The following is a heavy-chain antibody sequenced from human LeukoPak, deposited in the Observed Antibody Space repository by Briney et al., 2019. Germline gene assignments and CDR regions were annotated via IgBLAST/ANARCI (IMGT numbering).Heavy chain of an antibody. V-gene: IGHV1-8*01. Sequence: ASVKVPCKASGYTFTTYDINCVRQATGQLHQRMGWMTANSGNTGYAQKFQGRVTMSRNTSLSTAYMELSSLRSEDTAVYYCARGVPRTIDYWGQGTLVTVSS. CDR2: MTANSGNT. D-gene: IGHD1-14*01. CDR1: GYTFTTYD. CDR3: ARGVPRTIDY. J-gene: IGHJ4*02.